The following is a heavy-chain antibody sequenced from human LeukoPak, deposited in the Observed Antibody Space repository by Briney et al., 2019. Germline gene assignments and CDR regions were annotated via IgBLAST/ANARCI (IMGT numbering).Heavy chain of an antibody. J-gene: IGHJ4*02. Sequence: ASVKVSCKASGYTFTGYYMHWVRQAPGQGLEWVGWINPNSGGTNYAQKFQGWVTMTRDTSISTAYMELSRLRSDDTAVYYCARATQVVPAAMSLIFDYWDQGTLVTVSS. CDR2: INPNSGGT. D-gene: IGHD2-2*01. CDR3: ARATQVVPAAMSLIFDY. CDR1: GYTFTGYY. V-gene: IGHV1-2*04.